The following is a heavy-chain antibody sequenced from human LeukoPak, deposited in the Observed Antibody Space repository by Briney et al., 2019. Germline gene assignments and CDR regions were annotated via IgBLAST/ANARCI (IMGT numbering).Heavy chain of an antibody. CDR3: ARAPHNDAFDI. Sequence: GGSLRLSCAVSGFTFGSYAMGWGRQAPGKGLEWVSSISISNGYIYYADSVKGRFTISRDNAKNSLYLQMNSLRAEDTAVYYCARAPHNDAFDIWGQGTMVTVSS. CDR1: GFTFGSYA. V-gene: IGHV3-21*01. CDR2: ISISNGYI. J-gene: IGHJ3*02.